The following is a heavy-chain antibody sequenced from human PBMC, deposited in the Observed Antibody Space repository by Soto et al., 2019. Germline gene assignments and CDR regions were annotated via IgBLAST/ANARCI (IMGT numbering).Heavy chain of an antibody. D-gene: IGHD4-17*01. J-gene: IGHJ4*02. Sequence: GGSLRLSCVASGFTFSTHAMSWVRQAPGKGLEWVAVIWYDGSNKYYADSVKGRFTISRDNSKNTLYLQMNSLRAEYTAVYYCARARHGDYFDYWGQGTLVTVSS. CDR2: IWYDGSNK. V-gene: IGHV3-33*08. CDR1: GFTFSTHA. CDR3: ARARHGDYFDY.